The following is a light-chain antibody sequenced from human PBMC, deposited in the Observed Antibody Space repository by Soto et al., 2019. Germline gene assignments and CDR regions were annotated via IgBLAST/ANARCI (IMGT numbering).Light chain of an antibody. CDR2: GAS. V-gene: IGKV3-20*01. CDR1: QSVSSSD. CDR3: QQYGSSPRT. J-gene: IGKJ1*01. Sequence: EIVLTQSPGTLSLSPGERATLSCRASQSVSSSDLAWYQQKPGQSPRLLIYGASSRATGIPDRFSGSGSGTDFTLTISRLEPDDFAVYFCQQYGSSPRTFGQGTKVEIK.